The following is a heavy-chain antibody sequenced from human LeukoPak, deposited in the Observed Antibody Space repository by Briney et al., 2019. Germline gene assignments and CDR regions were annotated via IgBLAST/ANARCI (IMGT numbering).Heavy chain of an antibody. V-gene: IGHV4-59*08. CDR3: ARSAIDAFDI. Sequence: ASETLSLTCTVSGGSISSYYWSWIRQPPGKGLECIGYIYNSGSTNYNPSLKSRVSISVDTSKNQFSLKLSSATAADTAVYYCARSAIDAFDIWGQGTMVTVSS. CDR1: GGSISSYY. J-gene: IGHJ3*02. CDR2: IYNSGST. D-gene: IGHD6-25*01.